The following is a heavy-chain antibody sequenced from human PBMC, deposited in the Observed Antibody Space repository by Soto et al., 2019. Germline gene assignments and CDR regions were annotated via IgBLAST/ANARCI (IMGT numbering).Heavy chain of an antibody. CDR2: IYYSGST. Sequence: SETLSLTCTVSGGSIRSYYWSWIRQPPGKGLEWIGHIYYSGSTSYNSSLKSRVTISMNASKSQLSLKLRSVTAADTAVYYCARVRDCSGGTCYSWWFDPWGQGTLVTVS. D-gene: IGHD2-15*01. V-gene: IGHV4-59*01. J-gene: IGHJ5*02. CDR3: ARVRDCSGGTCYSWWFDP. CDR1: GGSIRSYY.